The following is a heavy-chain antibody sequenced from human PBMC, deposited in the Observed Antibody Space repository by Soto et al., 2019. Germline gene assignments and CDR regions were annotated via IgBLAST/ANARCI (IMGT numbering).Heavy chain of an antibody. V-gene: IGHV1-18*01. CDR3: ARDQGSYDFWSGYYTIDY. J-gene: IGHJ4*02. CDR1: GYTFTSYG. D-gene: IGHD3-3*01. CDR2: ISAYNGNT. Sequence: ASVKVSCKASGYTFTSYGISWVRQAPGQGLEWMGWISAYNGNTNYAQKLQGRVTMTTDTSTSTAYMELRSLRSDDTAVYYCARDQGSYDFWSGYYTIDYWGQGTLDTVSS.